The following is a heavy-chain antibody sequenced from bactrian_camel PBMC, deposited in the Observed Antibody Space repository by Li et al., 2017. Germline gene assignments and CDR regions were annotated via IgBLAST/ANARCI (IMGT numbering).Heavy chain of an antibody. CDR1: SAFSSGD. J-gene: IGHJ4*01. V-gene: IGHV3S40*01. D-gene: IGHD7*01. CDR3: ARGGMNWFHYIAD. Sequence: DVQLGESGGGLVQPGGSLRLSCTGSAFSSGDMNWVRQAPGKGLEWVSAIQRSSSNTFYTNSVKGRFTISRDNAKNTVYLQLNSLKTEDTAVYYCARGGMNWFHYIADWGQGTQVTVSS. CDR2: IQRSSSNT.